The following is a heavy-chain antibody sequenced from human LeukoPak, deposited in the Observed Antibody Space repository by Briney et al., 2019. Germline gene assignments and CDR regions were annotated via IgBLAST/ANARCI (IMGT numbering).Heavy chain of an antibody. CDR1: GYTFTSYG. CDR3: ARTPWVGYCSSTSCPEYNWFDP. V-gene: IGHV1-18*04. Sequence: GASVTVSCTASGYTFTSYGISWVRQAPGQGLEWMGWISAYNGNTNYAQKLQGRVTMTTDTSTSTAYMELRSLRSDDTAVYYCARTPWVGYCSSTSCPEYNWFDPWGQGTLVTVSS. CDR2: ISAYNGNT. J-gene: IGHJ5*02. D-gene: IGHD2-2*01.